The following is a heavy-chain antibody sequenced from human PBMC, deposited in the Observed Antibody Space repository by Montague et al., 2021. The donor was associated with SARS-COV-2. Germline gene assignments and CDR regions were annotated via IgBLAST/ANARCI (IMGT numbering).Heavy chain of an antibody. J-gene: IGHJ5*02. CDR3: ASELGLFDP. D-gene: IGHD1-7*01. CDR1: GGSFSGYY. CDR2: INHSGST. Sequence: SETLSLTCAVYGGSFSGYYWSWIRQPPGKGLEWIGEINHSGSTNYNPSLKSRVTISVDTSKNQFSLKLSSVTAEDTAVYYCASELGLFDPWGQGTLVTVSS. V-gene: IGHV4-34*01.